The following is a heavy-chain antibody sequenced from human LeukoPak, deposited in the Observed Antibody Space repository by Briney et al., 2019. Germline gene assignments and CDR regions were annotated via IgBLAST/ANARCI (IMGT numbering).Heavy chain of an antibody. V-gene: IGHV3-48*03. CDR2: ISSSGSTI. Sequence: PGGSLRLSCAASGFTFSSYEMNWVRQAPGKGLEWVSYISSSGSTIYYADSVKGRFTISRDNAKNSLYLQMNSLRAEDTVVYYCASTYYDILTGYHRPYYFDYWGQGTLVTVSS. D-gene: IGHD3-9*01. J-gene: IGHJ4*02. CDR3: ASTYYDILTGYHRPYYFDY. CDR1: GFTFSSYE.